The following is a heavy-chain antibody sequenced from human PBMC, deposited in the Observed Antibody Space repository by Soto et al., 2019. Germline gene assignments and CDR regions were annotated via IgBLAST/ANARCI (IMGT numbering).Heavy chain of an antibody. CDR3: AGVRAARPLDYGMDV. CDR2: ISYDGSNK. Sequence: PGGSLRLSCVVSGFTFSDYSMHWVRQAPGKGLEWVAVISYDGSNKYYADSVKGRFTISRDNSKNTLYLQMNSLRAEDTAVYYCAGVRAARPLDYGMDVWGQGTTVTVSS. V-gene: IGHV3-30*03. J-gene: IGHJ6*02. D-gene: IGHD6-6*01. CDR1: GFTFSDYS.